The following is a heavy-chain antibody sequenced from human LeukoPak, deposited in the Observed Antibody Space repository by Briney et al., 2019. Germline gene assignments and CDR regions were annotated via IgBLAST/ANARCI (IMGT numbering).Heavy chain of an antibody. D-gene: IGHD3-3*01. J-gene: IGHJ4*02. CDR1: GGSIRSSYYY. V-gene: IGHV4-39*07. CDR2: IYDSGST. Sequence: PSETLSLTCSVSGGSIRSSYYYWGWIRQPPGKGLEWIGSIYDSGSTYYNPSLKSRVTISVDTSKNQFSLKLSSVTAADTAVYYCARGRGRKTIFGVVIEPTASAFDYWGQGTLVTVSS. CDR3: ARGRGRKTIFGVVIEPTASAFDY.